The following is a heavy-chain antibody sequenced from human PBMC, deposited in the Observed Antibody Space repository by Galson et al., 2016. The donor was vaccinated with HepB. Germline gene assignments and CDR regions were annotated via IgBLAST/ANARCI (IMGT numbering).Heavy chain of an antibody. J-gene: IGHJ5*02. CDR2: INDHGGTK. CDR3: VRDGGWYAWFDP. Sequence: SLRLSCAASGFSFSGSWMSWVRQAPGKGLEYVANINDHGGTKYYVDSVKGRFTISRDNAKSSLYLQMNSLGDDDTAVYYCVRDGGWYAWFDPWGQGTLVTVSS. CDR1: GFSFSGSW. V-gene: IGHV3-7*03. D-gene: IGHD6-19*01.